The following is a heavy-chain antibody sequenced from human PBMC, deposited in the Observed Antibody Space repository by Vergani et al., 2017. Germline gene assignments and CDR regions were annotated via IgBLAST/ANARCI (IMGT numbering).Heavy chain of an antibody. D-gene: IGHD3-10*01. Sequence: QVQLVESGGGVVQPGRSLRLSCAASGFTFSSYGMHWVRQAPGKGLEWVAVIWYDGSNKYYADSVKGRFTISRDNSKNTLYLQMNSLRAEDTAVYYCAKIGSGSYDYWGQGTLVTVSS. CDR1: GFTFSSYG. J-gene: IGHJ4*02. V-gene: IGHV3-33*06. CDR3: AKIGSGSYDY. CDR2: IWYDGSNK.